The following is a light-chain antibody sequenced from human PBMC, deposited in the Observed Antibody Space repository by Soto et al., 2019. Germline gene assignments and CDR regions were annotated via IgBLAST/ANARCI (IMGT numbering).Light chain of an antibody. Sequence: QSALTQPRSVSGSPGQSVTISCTGTSSDVGGYNYVSWYQQHPGKAPKFMIYDVSKRPSGVPDRFSGSKSGNTASLTISGLQAEDEADYYCCSYEGSYTRYVFGTGTKLTVL. V-gene: IGLV2-11*01. CDR3: CSYEGSYTRYV. J-gene: IGLJ1*01. CDR1: SSDVGGYNY. CDR2: DVS.